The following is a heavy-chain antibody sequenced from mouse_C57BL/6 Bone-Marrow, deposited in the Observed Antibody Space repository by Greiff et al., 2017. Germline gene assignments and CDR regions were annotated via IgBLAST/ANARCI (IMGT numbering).Heavy chain of an antibody. CDR3: ARFGYYGSSYWYFDV. D-gene: IGHD1-1*01. Sequence: QVQLQQPGAELVKPGASVKMSCKASGYTFTSYWITWVKQRAGQGLEWIGDIYPGSGSTNYNEKFKSKATLTVDTSSSTAYMQLSSLTSEDSAVYYCARFGYYGSSYWYFDVWGTGTTVTVSS. V-gene: IGHV1-55*01. CDR2: IYPGSGST. CDR1: GYTFTSYW. J-gene: IGHJ1*03.